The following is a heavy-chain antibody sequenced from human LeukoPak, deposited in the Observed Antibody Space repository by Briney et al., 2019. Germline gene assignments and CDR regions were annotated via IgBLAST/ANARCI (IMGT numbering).Heavy chain of an antibody. Sequence: SETLSLTCTVSGGSISSYYWSWIQQPPGKGLEWIGYIYYSGSTNYNPSLKSRVTISVDTSKNQFSLKLSSVTAADTAVYYCAREIQGWVAFAIAAAGKGGYYYYYMDVWGKGTTVTVSS. D-gene: IGHD6-13*01. V-gene: IGHV4-59*01. CDR3: AREIQGWVAFAIAAAGKGGYYYYYMDV. J-gene: IGHJ6*03. CDR2: IYYSGST. CDR1: GGSISSYY.